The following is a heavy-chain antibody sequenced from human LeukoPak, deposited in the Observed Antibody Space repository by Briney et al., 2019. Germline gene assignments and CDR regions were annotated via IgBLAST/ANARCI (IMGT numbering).Heavy chain of an antibody. D-gene: IGHD4-17*01. CDR1: GGSISSGDYY. V-gene: IGHV4-30-4*01. CDR2: IYYSGST. Sequence: PSETLSLTCTVSGGSISSGDYYWSWIRQPPGKGLEWIGYIYYSGSTYYNPSLKSRVTISVDTSKNQFSLKLSSVTAADTAVYYCARASAGTTVTRPFGYFDYWGQGTLVTVSS. J-gene: IGHJ4*02. CDR3: ARASAGTTVTRPFGYFDY.